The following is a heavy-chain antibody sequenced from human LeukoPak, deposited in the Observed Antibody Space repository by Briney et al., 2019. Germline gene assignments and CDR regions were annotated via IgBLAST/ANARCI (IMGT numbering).Heavy chain of an antibody. J-gene: IGHJ4*02. D-gene: IGHD3-9*01. Sequence: NPGESLKISCKGSGYSFTSYWIGWVRQMPGKGLEWMGIIYPGDSDTRYSPSFQGQVTISADKSIGTAYLQWSSLKASDTAMYYCARRSFGKTAQVDYWGQGTLVTVSS. V-gene: IGHV5-51*01. CDR2: IYPGDSDT. CDR3: ARRSFGKTAQVDY. CDR1: GYSFTSYW.